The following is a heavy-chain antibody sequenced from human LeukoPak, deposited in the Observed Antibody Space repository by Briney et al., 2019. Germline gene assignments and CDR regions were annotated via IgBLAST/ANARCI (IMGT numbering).Heavy chain of an antibody. D-gene: IGHD3-3*01. CDR1: GGSISGYY. V-gene: IGHV4-59*12. J-gene: IGHJ3*02. CDR2: IYYSGST. CDR3: ARERWEEDYDFWSGPPEAFDI. Sequence: SSETLSLTCTVSGGSISGYYWTWVRQPPGKGLEWIGYIYYSGSTNYNPSLKSRVTISLDTSKNQFSLKLSSVTAADTAVYYCARERWEEDYDFWSGPPEAFDIWGQGTMVTVSS.